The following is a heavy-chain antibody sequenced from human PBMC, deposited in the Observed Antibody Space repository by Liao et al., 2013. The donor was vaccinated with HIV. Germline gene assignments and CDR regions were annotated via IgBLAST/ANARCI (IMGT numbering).Heavy chain of an antibody. D-gene: IGHD3-10*01. CDR2: MFYSGST. Sequence: QVQLQESGPGLVKPSETLSLTCTVSGGSITSGDHFWSWIRQSPGRGLEWIGNMFYSGSTRYNPSLKSRVAISLVGTSTNKFTLTLRSVTPEDTAVYFCAGERHGVLYWGRGYLVTVSS. J-gene: IGHJ4*02. CDR1: GGSITSGDHF. CDR3: AGERHGVLY. V-gene: IGHV4-61*08.